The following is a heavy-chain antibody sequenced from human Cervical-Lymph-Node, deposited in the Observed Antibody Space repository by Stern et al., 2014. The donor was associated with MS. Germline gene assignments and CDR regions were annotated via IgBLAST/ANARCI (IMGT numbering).Heavy chain of an antibody. Sequence: EVQLVESGGGLVQPGGSLRLSCAASGFTFSSYWMHWVRQAPGKGLVWVSRINGDGSVTSYADSVRGRFTISRDNAKNTLSLQMNSLTAEDTAVYYCARDKWFGEFYFDYWGQGALVTVSS. D-gene: IGHD3-10*01. CDR1: GFTFSSYW. J-gene: IGHJ4*02. CDR3: ARDKWFGEFYFDY. CDR2: INGDGSVT. V-gene: IGHV3-74*01.